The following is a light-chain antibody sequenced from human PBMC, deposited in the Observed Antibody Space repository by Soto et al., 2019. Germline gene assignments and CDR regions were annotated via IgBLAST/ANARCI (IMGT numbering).Light chain of an antibody. CDR2: DAS. V-gene: IGKV1-5*01. J-gene: IGKJ2*01. CDR3: QQYNSYSVNA. CDR1: QSISGR. Sequence: DIQMTQSPYTLSASVGDRVTITCRASQSISGRLAWYQQKPGKAPKLLIYDASSLESGVPSRFSGSGSGTEFTLTISRLQPDDFATYYCQQYNSYSVNAFGQGTKLEIK.